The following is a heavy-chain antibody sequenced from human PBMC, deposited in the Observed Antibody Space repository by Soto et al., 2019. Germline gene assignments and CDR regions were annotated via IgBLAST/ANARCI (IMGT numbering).Heavy chain of an antibody. V-gene: IGHV3-21*01. D-gene: IGHD6-13*01. CDR2: ISSSSSYI. CDR1: GFTFSSYS. Sequence: GGSLRLSCAASGFTFSSYSMNWVRQAPGKGLEWVSSISSSSSYIYYADSVKGRFTISRDNAKNSLYLQMNSLRAEDTAVYYCIPFSYSSGWYPGYYGMDVWGQGTTVTVSS. J-gene: IGHJ6*02. CDR3: IPFSYSSGWYPGYYGMDV.